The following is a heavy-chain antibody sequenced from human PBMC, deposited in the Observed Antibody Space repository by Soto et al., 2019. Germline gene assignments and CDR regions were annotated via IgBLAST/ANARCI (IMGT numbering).Heavy chain of an antibody. J-gene: IGHJ3*02. CDR3: AKLSGSYPPDAFDI. V-gene: IGHV3-23*01. CDR2: ISGSGGST. Sequence: VVSQIISWAASGFTFSSYAMSWVRQAPGKGLEWVSAISGSGGSTYYADSVKGRFTISRDNSKNTLYLQMNSLRAEDTAVYYCAKLSGSYPPDAFDIWGQGTMVTVSS. CDR1: GFTFSSYA. D-gene: IGHD1-26*01.